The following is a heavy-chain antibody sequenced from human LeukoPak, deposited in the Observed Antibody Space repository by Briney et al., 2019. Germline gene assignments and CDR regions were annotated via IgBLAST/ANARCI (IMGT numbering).Heavy chain of an antibody. V-gene: IGHV3-21*01. D-gene: IGHD6-13*01. CDR2: ISPSSSYI. CDR3: VRDDAAWLY. J-gene: IGHJ4*02. CDR1: GFTFNTFG. Sequence: GGSLRLSCAASGFTFNTFGLNWVRQLPGRGLQWVSSISPSSSYIYYEDSVKGRFTISRDDAKNSLYLQMNSLTVGDTAVYYCVRDDAAWLYWGRGALVTVS.